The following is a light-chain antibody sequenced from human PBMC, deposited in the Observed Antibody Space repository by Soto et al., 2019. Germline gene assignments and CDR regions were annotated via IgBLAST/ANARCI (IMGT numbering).Light chain of an antibody. CDR2: AAS. CDR1: QGIANY. J-gene: IGKJ1*01. CDR3: LQYNDYPRT. V-gene: IGKV1-17*03. Sequence: DIQMTQSPSAVSASVGDRVTITCRASQGIANYLAWFQQKPGNVPKRLIYAASTLQSGVPSRFSGRGSGTEFTLTIRRLQPEDFATYYCLQYNDYPRTFGQGTKVEIK.